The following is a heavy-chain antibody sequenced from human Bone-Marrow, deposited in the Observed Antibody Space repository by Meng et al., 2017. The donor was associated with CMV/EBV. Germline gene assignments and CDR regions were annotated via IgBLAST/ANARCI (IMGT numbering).Heavy chain of an antibody. V-gene: IGHV1-69*05. D-gene: IGHD2-2*02. CDR2: IIPIFGTA. J-gene: IGHJ6*02. CDR1: GGTFSSYA. Sequence: SVKVSCKASGGTFSSYAISWVRQAPGQGLEWMGGIIPIFGTANYAQKFQGRVTITTDESTSTAYMELRSLRSDDTAVYYYARVQTDIVVVPAAIGGDYYYGMDVWGQGTTVTVSS. CDR3: ARVQTDIVVVPAAIGGDYYYGMDV.